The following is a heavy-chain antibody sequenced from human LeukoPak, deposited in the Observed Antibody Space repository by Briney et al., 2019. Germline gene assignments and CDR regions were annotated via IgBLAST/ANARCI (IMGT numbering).Heavy chain of an antibody. CDR2: IFSNGDT. Sequence: GGSLRLSCTASGSTVSRNYMLWVRQAPGKGLEWVSLIFSNGDTHYADSVKGRFTISRDTSKNTVSLQMNSLRVEDTAMYYCTRDQMNYWGQGTLVTVSS. V-gene: IGHV3-53*01. D-gene: IGHD5-24*01. J-gene: IGHJ4*02. CDR3: TRDQMNY. CDR1: GSTVSRNY.